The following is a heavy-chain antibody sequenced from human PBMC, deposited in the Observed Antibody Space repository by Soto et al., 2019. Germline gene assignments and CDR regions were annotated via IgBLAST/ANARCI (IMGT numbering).Heavy chain of an antibody. CDR3: ASGRGRSFYYGMDV. CDR1: RFTFSSYA. CDR2: ISGSGDST. D-gene: IGHD1-26*01. Sequence: EVQLLESGGGLVQPGGSLRLSCAASRFTFSSYAMTWVRQAPGKGLEWVSAISGSGDSTYYAGSVKGRFTISRDNSKNTLYLQMNSLRAEGTAVYYCASGRGRSFYYGMDVWGQGTTVTVSS. J-gene: IGHJ6*02. V-gene: IGHV3-23*01.